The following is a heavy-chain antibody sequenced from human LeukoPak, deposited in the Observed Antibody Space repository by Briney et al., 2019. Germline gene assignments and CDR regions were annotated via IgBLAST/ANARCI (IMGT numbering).Heavy chain of an antibody. CDR1: GVSIRSYY. D-gene: IGHD2-21*01. J-gene: IGHJ5*02. CDR2: ISYSGST. Sequence: SETLSLTCNVSGVSIRSYYWSWIRQPPGKGLEWIGYISYSGSTNYNPSRKSRVTISLDTSTSHFSLNVTSVTAADTAVYYCARDRDYVGGFDPWGQGILVTVSS. CDR3: ARDRDYVGGFDP. V-gene: IGHV4-59*01.